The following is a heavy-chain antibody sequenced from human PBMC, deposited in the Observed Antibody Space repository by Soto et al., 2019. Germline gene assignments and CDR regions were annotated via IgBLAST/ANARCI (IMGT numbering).Heavy chain of an antibody. CDR3: AHRVLRTVFGLVTTTAIYFDF. V-gene: IGHV2-5*02. CDR2: IYWDDDK. Sequence: QITLKESGPTVVKPTETLTLTCTFSGFSLTTSGVGVGWVRQSPGKAPEWLALIYWDDDKRYSTSLNSRLILTKDTSKNQVVLTMANVDPAATATYYCAHRVLRTVFGLVTTTAIYFDFWGPGTPVVVSS. CDR1: GFSLTTSGVG. J-gene: IGHJ4*02. D-gene: IGHD3-3*01.